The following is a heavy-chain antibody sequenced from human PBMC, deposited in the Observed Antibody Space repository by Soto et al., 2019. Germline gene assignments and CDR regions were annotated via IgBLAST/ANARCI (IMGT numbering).Heavy chain of an antibody. CDR3: ASSPRGSYFDY. Sequence: SETLSLTCAVSGGSISSGGYSWSWIRQPPGKGLGWIGSIYYSGSTYYNPSLKSRVTISVDTSKNQFSLKLSSVTAADTAVYYCASSPRGSYFDYWGQGTLVTVSS. J-gene: IGHJ4*02. CDR2: IYYSGST. V-gene: IGHV4-30-2*03. D-gene: IGHD1-26*01. CDR1: GGSISSGGYS.